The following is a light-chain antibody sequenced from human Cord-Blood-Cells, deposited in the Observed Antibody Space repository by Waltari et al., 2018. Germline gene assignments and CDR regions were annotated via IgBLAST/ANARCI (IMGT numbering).Light chain of an antibody. V-gene: IGLV2-14*03. CDR3: SSYTSSSTYV. CDR2: DVS. J-gene: IGLJ1*01. CDR1: SSDVGGYNY. Sequence: HSALTQPASVSGSPGQSITIPCTGTSSDVGGYNYVSWYQQHPAKAPKLMIYDVSNRPSGVSNRFSGSKSGNTASLTISGLQAEDEADYYCSSYTSSSTYVFGTGTKVTVL.